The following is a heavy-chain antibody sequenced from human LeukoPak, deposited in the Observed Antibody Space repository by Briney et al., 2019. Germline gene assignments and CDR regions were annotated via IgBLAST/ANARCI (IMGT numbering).Heavy chain of an antibody. V-gene: IGHV4-59*01. CDR1: DGSINSYY. CDR2: IYYNGNT. D-gene: IGHD1-26*01. Sequence: SETLSLTCSVSDGSINSYYWNWIRRPPGKGLEWIGYIYYNGNTNYSPSPKSRVTMSVDTSKNLFSLKVSSVTAADTAVYYCARGRSNYYGMDVWGQGTTVTASS. J-gene: IGHJ6*02. CDR3: ARGRSNYYGMDV.